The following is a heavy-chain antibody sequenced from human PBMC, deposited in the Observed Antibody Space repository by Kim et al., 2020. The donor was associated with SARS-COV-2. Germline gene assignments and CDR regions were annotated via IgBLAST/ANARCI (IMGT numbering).Heavy chain of an antibody. D-gene: IGHD2-2*01. J-gene: IGHJ5*02. CDR2: INHSGST. Sequence: SETLSLTCAVYGGSFSGYYWSWIRQPPGKGLEWIGEINHSGSTNYNPSLKSRVTISVDTSKNQFSLKLSSVTAADTAVYYCARGGLVVPAAKALNWFDPWGQGTLVTVSS. V-gene: IGHV4-34*01. CDR3: ARGGLVVPAAKALNWFDP. CDR1: GGSFSGYY.